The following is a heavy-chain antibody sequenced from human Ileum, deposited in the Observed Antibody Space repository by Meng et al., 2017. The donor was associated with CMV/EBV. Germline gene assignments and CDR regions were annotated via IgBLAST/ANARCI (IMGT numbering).Heavy chain of an antibody. CDR2: INADGSSI. V-gene: IGHV3-74*01. Sequence: AAGFTFSGHWMHWVRQAPGKGLVRVSRINADGSSINYADSVKGRFTISRDNAKNTLYLQMSSLSTEDTAVYYCTRGVNAAYGLFDYWGQGALVTVSS. CDR1: GFTFSGHW. D-gene: IGHD4-17*01. CDR3: TRGVNAAYGLFDY. J-gene: IGHJ4*02.